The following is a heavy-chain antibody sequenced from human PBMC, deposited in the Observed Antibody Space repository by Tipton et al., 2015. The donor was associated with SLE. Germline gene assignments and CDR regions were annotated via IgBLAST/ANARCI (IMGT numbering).Heavy chain of an antibody. V-gene: IGHV4-38-2*01. Sequence: TLSLTCAVSGYSINSGYYWAWVRQPPGKGLEWIGEIYQSGTTYYNPSLKSRLTMSIDTSTNQFSVRLDSVTAADTAVYFCTRHWGGPGSPIANDDYYGMDVWGQGTPVIVSS. CDR1: GYSINSGYY. J-gene: IGHJ6*02. CDR2: IYQSGTT. CDR3: TRHWGGPGSPIANDDYYGMDV. D-gene: IGHD1-1*01.